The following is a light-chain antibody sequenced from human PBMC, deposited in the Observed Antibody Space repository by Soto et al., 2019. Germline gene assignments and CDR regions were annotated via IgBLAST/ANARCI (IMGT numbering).Light chain of an antibody. CDR3: SSYTSSRTVV. Sequence: QSALTQPASVSGSPGQSITISCTGTSSDVGGYNYVSWYQQHPGKAPKLMIYAVSNRPSGVSNRFSGSKSGNTASLTISGLQAEDEADYYCSSYTSSRTVVFGGGTKVTVL. J-gene: IGLJ2*01. CDR1: SSDVGGYNY. CDR2: AVS. V-gene: IGLV2-14*01.